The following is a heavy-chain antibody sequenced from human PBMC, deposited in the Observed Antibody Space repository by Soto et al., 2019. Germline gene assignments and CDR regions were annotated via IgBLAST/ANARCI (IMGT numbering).Heavy chain of an antibody. CDR1: GFTFDDYA. J-gene: IGHJ4*01. CDR3: AKEGYEGVMYQLLRNYSDY. D-gene: IGHD2-2*01. V-gene: IGHV3-9*01. CDR2: ISWNSGSI. Sequence: HPGGSLRLSCAASGFTFDDYAMHWVRQAPGKGLEWVSGISWNSGSIGYADSVKGRFTISRDNAKNSLYLQMNSLRAEDTALYYCAKEGYEGVMYQLLRNYSDYWRHGTLVTVPS.